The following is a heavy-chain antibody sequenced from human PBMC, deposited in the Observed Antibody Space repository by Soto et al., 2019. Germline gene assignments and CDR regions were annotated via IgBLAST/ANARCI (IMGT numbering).Heavy chain of an antibody. CDR3: ARGSHFLVATAVDY. Sequence: QVQLVESGGGVVQPGRSLRLSCAASGFTFSSYALHWVRQAPGKGLEWVAAISYDGRNKYYADSVKGRFTISRDISKTTLYLQMNSLRAEDTAVYYCARGSHFLVATAVDYWGQGTLVTVSS. CDR2: ISYDGRNK. J-gene: IGHJ4*02. CDR1: GFTFSSYA. V-gene: IGHV3-30*04. D-gene: IGHD2-21*02.